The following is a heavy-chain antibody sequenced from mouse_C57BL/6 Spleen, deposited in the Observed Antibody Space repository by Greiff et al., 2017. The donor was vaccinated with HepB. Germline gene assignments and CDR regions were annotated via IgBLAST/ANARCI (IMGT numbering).Heavy chain of an antibody. CDR3: ATTVVAGPYFDY. Sequence: EVRLVESGGGLVKPGGSLKLSCAASGFTFSDYGMHWVRQAPEKGLEWVAYISSGSSTIYYADTVKGRFTISRENAKNTLFLQMTSLRSEDTAMYYCATTVVAGPYFDYWGQGTTLTVSS. D-gene: IGHD1-1*01. CDR2: ISSGSSTI. V-gene: IGHV5-17*01. CDR1: GFTFSDYG. J-gene: IGHJ2*01.